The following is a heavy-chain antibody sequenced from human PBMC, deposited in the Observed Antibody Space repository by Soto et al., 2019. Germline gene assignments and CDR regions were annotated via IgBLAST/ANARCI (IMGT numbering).Heavy chain of an antibody. CDR1: GGSFSGYY. CDR2: INDRGSI. Sequence: QVQLQQWGAGPLRPVETLSLTCGVSGGSFSGYYWSCILPSPGKGLEWIGEINDRGSINYNPSLTRRVSISGDTSKNHYSLTLRSVTAAATAVYCCARESHDILTGPPWVWYFDLWGRGTLVTVSS. D-gene: IGHD3-9*01. V-gene: IGHV4-34*01. CDR3: ARESHDILTGPPWVWYFDL. J-gene: IGHJ2*01.